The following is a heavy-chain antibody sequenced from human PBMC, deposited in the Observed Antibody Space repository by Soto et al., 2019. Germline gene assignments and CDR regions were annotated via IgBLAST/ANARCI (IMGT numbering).Heavy chain of an antibody. CDR1: GLTFSDHY. CDR3: ARAPYFGSGTYYYYALDV. V-gene: IGHV3-11*01. J-gene: IGHJ6*02. CDR2: ISSSAGTI. Sequence: QVQLVESGGGLVKPGGSLRLSCAASGLTFSDHYMTWIRQAPGKGLEWISYISSSAGTIYYADSVKGRFTISRDNAKNSLYLQMTNLRAEDTAVYYCARAPYFGSGTYYYYALDVWGLGTTVTVSS. D-gene: IGHD3-10*01.